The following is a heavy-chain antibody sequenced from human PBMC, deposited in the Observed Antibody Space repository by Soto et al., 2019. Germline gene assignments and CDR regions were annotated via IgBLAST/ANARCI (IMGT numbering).Heavy chain of an antibody. CDR1: GFTFSSSA. V-gene: IGHV1-58*02. D-gene: IGHD1-1*01. CDR3: ARDGIGGTAFRGFLDY. CDR2: IVVGGGDA. Sequence: SVKVSCKASGFTFSSSAIQWVRQARGQRLEWIGWIVVGGGDANNAQEVQGRVTLTRDMSTSTVYLELSSLRVEDTALYYCARDGIGGTAFRGFLDYWGQGTLVTVSS. J-gene: IGHJ4*02.